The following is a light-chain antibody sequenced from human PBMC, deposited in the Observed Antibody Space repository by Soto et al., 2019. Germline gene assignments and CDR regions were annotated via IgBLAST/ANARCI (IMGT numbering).Light chain of an antibody. Sequence: QSALTQPAPVSGSPGQSITISCTGTSSDVGGYNYVSWYQQHPGKAPKLMIYDVSNRPSGVSNRFSGSKSGNTASLTISELQAEDEADYYCSSYTSSSTRVFGGGNQLTVL. CDR3: SSYTSSSTRV. CDR2: DVS. V-gene: IGLV2-14*01. CDR1: SSDVGGYNY. J-gene: IGLJ2*01.